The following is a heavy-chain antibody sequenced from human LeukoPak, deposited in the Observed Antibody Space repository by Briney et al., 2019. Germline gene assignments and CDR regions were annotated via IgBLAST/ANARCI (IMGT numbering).Heavy chain of an antibody. V-gene: IGHV3-30-3*01. Sequence: GGSLRLSCAASGFTFSSYAMHWVRQAPGKGLEWVAVISYDGSNKYYADSVKGRFTISRDNSKNTLYLQMNSLRAEDTAVYYCARDGENYDILTGPYYWGQGTLVTVSS. D-gene: IGHD3-9*01. CDR2: ISYDGSNK. J-gene: IGHJ4*02. CDR3: ARDGENYDILTGPYY. CDR1: GFTFSSYA.